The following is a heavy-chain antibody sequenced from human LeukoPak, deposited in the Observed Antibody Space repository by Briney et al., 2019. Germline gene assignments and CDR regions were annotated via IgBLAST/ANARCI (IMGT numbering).Heavy chain of an antibody. CDR1: GYTFTSYA. V-gene: IGHV7-4-1*02. CDR2: INTNTGNP. J-gene: IGHJ6*03. Sequence: ASVKVSCKASGYTFTSYAMNWVRQAPGQGLEWMGWINTNTGNPTYAQGFTGRFVFSLDTSVSTAYLQISSLKAEDTAVYYCARDSRITIFGVVMTYVDVWGKGTTVTVSS. D-gene: IGHD3-3*01. CDR3: ARDSRITIFGVVMTYVDV.